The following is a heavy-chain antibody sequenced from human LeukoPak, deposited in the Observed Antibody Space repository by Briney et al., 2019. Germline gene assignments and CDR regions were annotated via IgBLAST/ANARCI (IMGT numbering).Heavy chain of an antibody. D-gene: IGHD4-17*01. CDR3: ARQMNTVTADY. Sequence: SGTLSLTCTVSGGSISSSSYFWGWIRQPPGKGLEWIGSIFYSGSTYYNPSLNSRVTISIDTSKNQFSLRLSSVTAADTAVYYCARQMNTVTADYWGQGTLDTVSS. J-gene: IGHJ4*02. V-gene: IGHV4-39*01. CDR1: GGSISSSSYF. CDR2: IFYSGST.